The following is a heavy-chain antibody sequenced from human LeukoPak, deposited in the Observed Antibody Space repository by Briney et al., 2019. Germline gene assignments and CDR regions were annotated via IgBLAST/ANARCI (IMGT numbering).Heavy chain of an antibody. J-gene: IGHJ3*02. D-gene: IGHD5-12*01. CDR2: ISSSSSYI. CDR1: GFTFGSYS. V-gene: IGHV3-21*01. Sequence: GGSLRLSCAASGFTFGSYSMNWVRQAPGKGLEWVSSISSSSSYIYYADSVKGRFTISRDNAKNSLYLQMNSLRAEDTAVYYCAREGGSDAFDIWGQGTMVTVSS. CDR3: AREGGSDAFDI.